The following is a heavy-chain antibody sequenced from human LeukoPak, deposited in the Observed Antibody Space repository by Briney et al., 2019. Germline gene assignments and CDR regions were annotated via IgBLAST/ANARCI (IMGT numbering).Heavy chain of an antibody. D-gene: IGHD3-10*01. CDR3: ARDPHYYASGSYSLDY. CDR2: ISGSSTTM. V-gene: IGHV3-48*01. J-gene: IGHJ4*02. CDR1: GFTFSTYN. Sequence: GGSLRLSCAASGFTFSTYNIYWVRQAPGKGLEWVSYISGSSTTMYYADSVKGRFTISRDNSKNTLDMQMNSLRPEDTAVYYCARDPHYYASGSYSLDYWGQGILVTVSS.